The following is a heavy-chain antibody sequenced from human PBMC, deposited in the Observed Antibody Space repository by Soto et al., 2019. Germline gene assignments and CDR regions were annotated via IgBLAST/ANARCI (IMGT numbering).Heavy chain of an antibody. CDR3: ATGWGQSKAVAGTRGAFDI. J-gene: IGHJ3*02. Sequence: ASVKVSCKVSGYTLTELSMHWVRQAPGKGLEGMGGFDPEDGATIYAQKFQGRVTMTEDTSTDTAYMEQSSLRSEDTAVYYCATGWGQSKAVAGTRGAFDIWGQGTMVTVSS. CDR2: FDPEDGAT. CDR1: GYTLTELS. D-gene: IGHD6-19*01. V-gene: IGHV1-24*01.